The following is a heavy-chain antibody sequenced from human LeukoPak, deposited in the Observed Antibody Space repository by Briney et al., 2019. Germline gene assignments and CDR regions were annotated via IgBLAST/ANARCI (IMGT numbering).Heavy chain of an antibody. CDR2: IRYDGSNQ. CDR3: AKAQRLLLEGPDY. J-gene: IGHJ4*02. D-gene: IGHD3-10*01. V-gene: IGHV3-30*02. CDR1: GFTFSSYA. Sequence: GGSLRLSCAASGFTFSSYAMHWVRQAPGKGLEWVAFIRYDGSNQYHADSLKGRFTISRDNSKNTLYLQMNSLRAEDTAVYYCAKAQRLLLEGPDYWGQGTLVTVSS.